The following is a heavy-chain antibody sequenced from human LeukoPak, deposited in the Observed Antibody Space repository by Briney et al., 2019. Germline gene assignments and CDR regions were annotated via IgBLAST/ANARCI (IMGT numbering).Heavy chain of an antibody. J-gene: IGHJ4*02. Sequence: SETLSLTCTVSGGSISSGSYYWSWIRQPAGKGLEWIGRIYTSGSTNYNPSLKSRVTISVDTSKNQFSLELSSVTAADTAVYYCARGGERYCSSTSCSLDYWGQGTLVTVSS. CDR2: IYTSGST. D-gene: IGHD2-2*01. V-gene: IGHV4-61*02. CDR1: GGSISSGSYY. CDR3: ARGGERYCSSTSCSLDY.